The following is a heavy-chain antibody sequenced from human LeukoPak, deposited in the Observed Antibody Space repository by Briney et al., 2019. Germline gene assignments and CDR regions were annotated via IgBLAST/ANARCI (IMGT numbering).Heavy chain of an antibody. CDR1: GGSVSSGSYF. D-gene: IGHD6-13*01. J-gene: IGHJ4*02. V-gene: IGHV4-61*01. CDR3: ARSPWGIAAAGH. CDR2: ISYSGST. Sequence: SETLSLTCTVSGGSVSSGSYFWNWIRQPPGKGLEWIGYISYSGSTNYNPSLKSRVTISVDTSKNQFSLKLSSVTAADTAVFYCARSPWGIAAAGHWGQGTLVTVFS.